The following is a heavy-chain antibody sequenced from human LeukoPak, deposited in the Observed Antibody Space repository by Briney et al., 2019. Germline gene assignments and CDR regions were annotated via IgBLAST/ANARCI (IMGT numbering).Heavy chain of an antibody. J-gene: IGHJ4*02. CDR2: ISSSGSTI. V-gene: IGHV3-11*04. CDR3: ASSVEQWLVREIY. D-gene: IGHD6-19*01. CDR1: GFTFSDYY. Sequence: TGGSLRLSCAASGFTFSDYYMSWIRQAPGKGLEWVSYISSSGSTIYYADSVKGRFIISRDNAKNSLFLRMSSLRVEDTAVYYCASSVEQWLVREIYWGQGTLVTVSS.